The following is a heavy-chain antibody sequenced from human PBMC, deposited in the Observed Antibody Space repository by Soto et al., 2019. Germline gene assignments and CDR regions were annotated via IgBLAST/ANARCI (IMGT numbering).Heavy chain of an antibody. CDR2: IRSSGT. CDR1: GVLVSVSG. Sequence: PGGSMRLSCASSGVLVSVSGITVARPAQGKGLEWVSYIRSSGTYADSVKGRFTISRDNAKNSLYLQMNSLRDDVSAVYYRHTRPLHGLGSTAQPLIGSRHS. CDR3: HTRPLHGLGSTAQPLIGSRHS. V-gene: IGHV3-48*02. J-gene: IGHJ5*01. D-gene: IGHD2-21*02.